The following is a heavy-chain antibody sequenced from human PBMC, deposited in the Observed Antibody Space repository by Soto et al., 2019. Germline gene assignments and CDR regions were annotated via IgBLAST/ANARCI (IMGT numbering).Heavy chain of an antibody. J-gene: IGHJ4*02. CDR1: GFTLNRYG. CDR3: PSVADY. CDR2: ISHDGRKT. D-gene: IGHD2-21*01. V-gene: IGHV3-30-3*01. Sequence: PGGSLRLSCAVSGFTLNRYGMEWVRQAPGKGLDWVAGISHDGRKTDYSETVRGRFTISRDLSTNTLYLQMNSLRIEDTAVYFCPSVADYWGQGSLVIVSS.